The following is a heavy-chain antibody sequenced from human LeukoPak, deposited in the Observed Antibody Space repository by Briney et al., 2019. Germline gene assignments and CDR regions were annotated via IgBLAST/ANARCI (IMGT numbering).Heavy chain of an antibody. D-gene: IGHD6-13*01. V-gene: IGHV4-38-2*02. CDR2: IYHSGST. J-gene: IGHJ5*02. CDR1: GYSISSGYY. Sequence: SETLSLTCTVSGYSISSGYYWGWIRQPPGKGLEWIGSIYHSGSTYYNPSLKSRVTISVDTSKNQFSLKLSSVTVADTAVYYCARDLETAAGTSWFDPWGQGTLVTVSS. CDR3: ARDLETAAGTSWFDP.